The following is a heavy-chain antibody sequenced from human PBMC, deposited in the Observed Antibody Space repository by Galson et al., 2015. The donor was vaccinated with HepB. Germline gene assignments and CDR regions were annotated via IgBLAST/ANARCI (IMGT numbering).Heavy chain of an antibody. CDR2: IIPIFGIA. V-gene: IGHV1-69*13. Sequence: SVKVSCKASGGTFSIYAISWVRQAPGQGLEWMGGIIPIFGIANYAQKFQGRVTITADESTSTAYMELSSLRSEDTAVYYCALNREVTATQGSYYYGMDVWGQGTTVTVSS. D-gene: IGHD2-21*02. CDR1: GGTFSIYA. CDR3: ALNREVTATQGSYYYGMDV. J-gene: IGHJ6*02.